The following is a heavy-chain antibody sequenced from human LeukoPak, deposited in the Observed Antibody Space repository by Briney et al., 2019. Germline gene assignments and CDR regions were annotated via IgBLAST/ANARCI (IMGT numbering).Heavy chain of an antibody. Sequence: ASVKVSCKASGGTFISYAISWVRQAPGQGLEWMGGIIPTFGTANYAQKFQGRVTITADESTSTAYMELSSPRSEDTAVYYCASWDRIVVVPAALLSDAFDIWGQGTMVTVSS. CDR1: GGTFISYA. D-gene: IGHD2-2*01. V-gene: IGHV1-69*01. CDR3: ASWDRIVVVPAALLSDAFDI. J-gene: IGHJ3*02. CDR2: IIPTFGTA.